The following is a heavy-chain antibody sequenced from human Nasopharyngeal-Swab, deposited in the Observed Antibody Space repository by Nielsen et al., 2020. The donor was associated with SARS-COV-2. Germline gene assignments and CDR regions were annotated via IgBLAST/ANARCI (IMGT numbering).Heavy chain of an antibody. CDR1: GFTFSNAW. CDR2: IKSKTDGGTT. J-gene: IGHJ6*02. CDR3: TRQPVEGRYYYYYYGMDV. V-gene: IGHV3-15*01. D-gene: IGHD4-23*01. Sequence: GESLKISCAASGFTFSNAWMSWVRQAPGKGLEWVGRIKSKTDGGTTDYAAPVKGRFTISRDDSKNTLYLQMNSLKTEDTAVYYCTRQPVEGRYYYYYYGMDVWGQGTTVTVSS.